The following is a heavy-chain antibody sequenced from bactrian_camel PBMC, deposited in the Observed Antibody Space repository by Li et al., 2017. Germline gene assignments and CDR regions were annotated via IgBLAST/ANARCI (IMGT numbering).Heavy chain of an antibody. CDR1: GRKLSEPG. Sequence: VQLVESGGVSVQAGGSLRLSCKVSGRKLSEPGMGWYRQAPGKGLEWVSGIVRGGENTFYADSVKGRFIVSQAVNGTLYQRMNSLKPEDTAVYYCTRSYFGASHNTFAFWGQGTQVTVS. V-gene: IGHV3S40*01. J-gene: IGHJ4*01. CDR2: IVRGGENT. D-gene: IGHD1*01. CDR3: TRSYFGASHNTFAF.